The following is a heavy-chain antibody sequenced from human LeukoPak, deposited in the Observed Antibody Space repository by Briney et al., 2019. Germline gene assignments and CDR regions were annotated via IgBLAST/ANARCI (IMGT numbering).Heavy chain of an antibody. CDR3: ARDPYNGNYGDSYYYYMDV. V-gene: IGHV3-20*04. D-gene: IGHD1-26*01. Sequence: GAGGSLRLSCAASGFTFSSYEMNWVRQAPGKGLEWVSGINWNGGSTGYADSVKGRFTISRDNAKSSLYLQMNSLRADDTAIYYCARDPYNGNYGDSYYYYMDVWGKGTTVTISS. CDR2: INWNGGST. J-gene: IGHJ6*03. CDR1: GFTFSSYE.